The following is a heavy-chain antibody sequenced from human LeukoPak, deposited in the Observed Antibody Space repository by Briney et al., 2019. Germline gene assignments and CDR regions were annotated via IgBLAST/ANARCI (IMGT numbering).Heavy chain of an antibody. CDR1: GGSFSGYY. Sequence: PPETLSLTCAVYGGSFSGYYWSWIRQPPGKGLEWIGEINHSGSTSYDPSLKSRVTISVDTSKNQFSLKLSSVTAADTAVYYCASWFDPWGQGTLVTVSS. V-gene: IGHV4-34*01. CDR3: ASWFDP. J-gene: IGHJ5*02. CDR2: INHSGST.